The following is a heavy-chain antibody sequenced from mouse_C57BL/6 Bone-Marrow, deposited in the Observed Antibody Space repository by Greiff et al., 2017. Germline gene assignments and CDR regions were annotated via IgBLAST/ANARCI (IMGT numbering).Heavy chain of an antibody. J-gene: IGHJ4*01. CDR2: LYPRSGNP. CDR3: ARGGMVTTTGYAMDY. D-gene: IGHD2-2*01. V-gene: IGHV1-81*01. CDR1: GYTFTSYG. Sequence: VQVVESGAELARPGASVKLSCKASGYTFTSYGISWVKQRTGQGLEWIGELYPRSGNPYYNEKFKGKATLTADKSSSTAYMELRSLTSEDSAVYFCARGGMVTTTGYAMDYWGQGTSVTVSS.